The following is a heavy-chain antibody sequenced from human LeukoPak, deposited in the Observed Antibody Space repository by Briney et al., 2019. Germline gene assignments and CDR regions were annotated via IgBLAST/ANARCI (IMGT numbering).Heavy chain of an antibody. CDR3: ARDTYYDILTGYSDAFDI. CDR1: GYTFTSYG. J-gene: IGHJ3*02. Sequence: GASVKVSFKASGYTFTSYGISWVRQAPGQGLEWMGWISAYNGNTNYAQKLQGRVTMTTDTSTSTAYMELRSLRSDDTAVYYCARDTYYDILTGYSDAFDIWGQGTMVTVSS. V-gene: IGHV1-18*01. CDR2: ISAYNGNT. D-gene: IGHD3-9*01.